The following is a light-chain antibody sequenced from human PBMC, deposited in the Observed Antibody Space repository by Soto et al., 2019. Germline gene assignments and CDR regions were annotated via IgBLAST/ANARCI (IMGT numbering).Light chain of an antibody. Sequence: QSALTQPRSVSGSPGQSVTISGTGTSSDVGGYHYVSWYQQHPGKAPKLMIYDVSKRPSGVPDRFSGSKSGNTASLTISGLQAEDEADYYCCSYAGSYILVFGGGTKVTVL. CDR3: CSYAGSYILV. CDR2: DVS. J-gene: IGLJ2*01. CDR1: SSDVGGYHY. V-gene: IGLV2-11*01.